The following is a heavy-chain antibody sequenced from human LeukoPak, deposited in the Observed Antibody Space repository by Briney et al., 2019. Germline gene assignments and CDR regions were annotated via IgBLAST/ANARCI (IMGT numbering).Heavy chain of an antibody. J-gene: IGHJ4*02. D-gene: IGHD1-1*01. CDR2: MHYSGDS. CDR3: ARDLELERNRWNYFES. CDR1: GGSISSFF. Sequence: SETLSLTCTVSGGSISSFFWSWIRQPPGKGLEWIGSMHYSGDSKYNPSLKSRVSLSIDTSKQQFSLRLSSVTAADTAVYYCARDLELERNRWNYFESWGQGTLVTVPS. V-gene: IGHV4-59*01.